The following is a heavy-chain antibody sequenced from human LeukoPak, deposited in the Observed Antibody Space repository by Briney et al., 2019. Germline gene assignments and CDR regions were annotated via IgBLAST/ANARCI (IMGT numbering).Heavy chain of an antibody. CDR1: GYTFTSYD. CDR2: MNPNSGNT. D-gene: IGHD2-15*01. V-gene: IGHV1-8*01. J-gene: IGHJ4*02. Sequence: ASVKISCKASGYTFTSYDINWVRQATGQGLEWMGWMNPNSGNTGYAQKFQGRVTMTRNTSISTAYMELSSLRSEDTAVYYCARVHSGGSNTDFDYWGQGTLVTVSS. CDR3: ARVHSGGSNTDFDY.